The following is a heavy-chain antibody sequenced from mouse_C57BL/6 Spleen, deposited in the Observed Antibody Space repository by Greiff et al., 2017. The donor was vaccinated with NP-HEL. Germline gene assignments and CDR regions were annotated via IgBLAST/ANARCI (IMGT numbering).Heavy chain of an antibody. V-gene: IGHV1-82*01. CDR3: ARVDSNYAMDY. Sequence: VQLQQSGPELVKPGASVKISCKASGYAFSSSWMNWVKQRPGKGLEWIGRIYPGDGDTNYNGKFKGKATLTADKSSSTAYMQLSSLTSEDSAVYFCARVDSNYAMDYWGQGTSVTVSS. CDR1: GYAFSSSW. J-gene: IGHJ4*01. CDR2: IYPGDGDT. D-gene: IGHD2-5*01.